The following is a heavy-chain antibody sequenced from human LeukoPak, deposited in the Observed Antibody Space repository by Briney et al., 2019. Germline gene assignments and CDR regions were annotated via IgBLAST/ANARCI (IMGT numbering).Heavy chain of an antibody. CDR1: GFTFSSYA. CDR3: ARYAVVGTPFFDY. CDR2: ISDSGGST. D-gene: IGHD2-15*01. J-gene: IGHJ4*02. Sequence: GSLRLSCAASGFTFSSYAMSWVRQAPGKGLEWVSAISDSGGSTYYADSVKGRFTSSRDNSKNTLYLQMSSLRAEDTAVYYCARYAVVGTPFFDYWGQGTLVTVSS. V-gene: IGHV3-23*01.